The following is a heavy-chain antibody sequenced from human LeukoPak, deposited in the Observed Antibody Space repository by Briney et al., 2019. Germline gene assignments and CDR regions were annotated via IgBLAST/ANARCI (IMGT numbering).Heavy chain of an antibody. CDR1: GFTFDDYA. J-gene: IGHJ4*02. V-gene: IGHV3-9*01. CDR3: AKDFGEDDY. CDR2: ISWNSGSM. Sequence: GGSLRLSCAASGFTFDDYAMHWVRQAPGKGLEWVSGISWNSGSMGYADSVKGRFTISRDNAKNSLYLQMNSLRAEDTALYYCAKDFGEDDYWGQGTLVTVSS. D-gene: IGHD4-17*01.